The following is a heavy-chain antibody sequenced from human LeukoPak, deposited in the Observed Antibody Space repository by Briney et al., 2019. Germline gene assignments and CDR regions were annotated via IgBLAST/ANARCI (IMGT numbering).Heavy chain of an antibody. CDR2: TWYDGSNK. CDR1: GFTFSSYG. D-gene: IGHD1-26*01. Sequence: GGSLRLSCAVSGFTFSSYGMHWVRQAPGKGLEWVALTWYDGSNKNYADSVKGRFTISRDNSKNTLYLQMNSLRGEDTAVYYCARGGLTIAEATTSWYLDYWGQGTLVTVSS. CDR3: ARGGLTIAEATTSWYLDY. J-gene: IGHJ4*02. V-gene: IGHV3-33*01.